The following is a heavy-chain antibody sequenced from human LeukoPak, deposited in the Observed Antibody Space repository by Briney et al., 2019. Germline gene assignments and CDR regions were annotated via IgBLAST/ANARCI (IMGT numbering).Heavy chain of an antibody. V-gene: IGHV3-23*01. CDR2: TSGSGGST. J-gene: IGHJ6*02. Sequence: GGSLRLSCAASGFAFSSYALSWFRQAPGKGRDGFRGTSGSGGSTYYADSVQGRFTISRDNSKNALYLQMNSLRAEDTAVYFCAKDRYGGYVYNAMDVWGQGTTVTVSS. D-gene: IGHD5-12*01. CDR3: AKDRYGGYVYNAMDV. CDR1: GFAFSSYA.